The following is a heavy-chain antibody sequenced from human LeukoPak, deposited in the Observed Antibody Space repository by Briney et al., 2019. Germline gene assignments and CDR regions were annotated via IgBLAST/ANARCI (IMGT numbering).Heavy chain of an antibody. Sequence: PGGSLRLSCAASGFTFSNYWMRWVRQAPGKGMEWVANIKQDGSEKFYVDSVKGRLTISRDNAKNSLYLQMNSLRVEDTAVYYCARVQGSSGPGIFEYWGQGTLVTVSS. CDR2: IKQDGSEK. CDR1: GFTFSNYW. CDR3: ARVQGSSGPGIFEY. J-gene: IGHJ4*02. V-gene: IGHV3-7*01. D-gene: IGHD6-19*01.